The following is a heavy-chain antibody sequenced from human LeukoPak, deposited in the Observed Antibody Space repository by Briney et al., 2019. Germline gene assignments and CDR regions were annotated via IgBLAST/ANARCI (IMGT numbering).Heavy chain of an antibody. Sequence: GGSLRLSCAVSGFTFSSYAMSWVRQAPGKGLEWVSAISGSGGSTYYADPVKGLFTISRDNSKNTLYLQMNSLRAEDTAVYYCAVSVGASPNYFDYWGQGTLVTVSS. CDR1: GFTFSSYA. D-gene: IGHD1-26*01. CDR2: ISGSGGST. J-gene: IGHJ4*02. V-gene: IGHV3-23*01. CDR3: AVSVGASPNYFDY.